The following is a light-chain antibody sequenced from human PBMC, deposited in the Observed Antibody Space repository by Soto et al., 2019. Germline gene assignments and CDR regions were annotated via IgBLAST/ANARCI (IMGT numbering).Light chain of an antibody. CDR2: GAS. Sequence: EIGISQSPSTLSVSPGEKATLSCRASQSVSNNLAWFQQKPGQVPRLLIYGASSRATGIPDRFSGSGSGTDFTLTISRLEPEDFAVYYCQQYGSSPTTFGQGTKVDIK. CDR3: QQYGSSPTT. V-gene: IGKV3-20*01. J-gene: IGKJ1*01. CDR1: QSVSNN.